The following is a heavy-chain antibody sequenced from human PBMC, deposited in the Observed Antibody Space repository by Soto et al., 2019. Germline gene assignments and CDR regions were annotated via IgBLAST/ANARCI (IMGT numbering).Heavy chain of an antibody. V-gene: IGHV1-3*01. J-gene: IGHJ6*03. CDR2: INAGNGNT. D-gene: IGHD2-2*01. Sequence: QVALVQSGAEVEKPGASVKVSCKASGFTFTNYAVHWVRQAPGQRLEWMGWINAGNGNTRFSQNLQGRVTITRDTSARTVYMELSSLRSEDTAVYYCARGHLAVVPVASWFYYMDVWGKGTTVTVSS. CDR3: ARGHLAVVPVASWFYYMDV. CDR1: GFTFTNYA.